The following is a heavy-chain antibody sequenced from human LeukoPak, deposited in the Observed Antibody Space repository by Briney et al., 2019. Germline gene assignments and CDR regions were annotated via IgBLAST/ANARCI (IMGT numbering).Heavy chain of an antibody. Sequence: PGGSLRLSCAASGFTFSSYSMNWVRQAPGKGLGWVSYISSSSSTIYYADSVKGRFTISRDNAKNSLYLQRNSLRAEDTAVYYCARDPSQLVRLGYYFDYWGQGTLVTVSS. CDR3: ARDPSQLVRLGYYFDY. CDR1: GFTFSSYS. J-gene: IGHJ4*02. CDR2: ISSSSSTI. V-gene: IGHV3-48*01. D-gene: IGHD6-6*01.